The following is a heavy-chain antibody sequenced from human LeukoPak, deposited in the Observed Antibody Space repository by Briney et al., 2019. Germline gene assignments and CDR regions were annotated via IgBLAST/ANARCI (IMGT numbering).Heavy chain of an antibody. Sequence: SETLSLTCTVSGGSISSYYWTWIRQPPGKGLEWIRYIYHSGSTNYDPSLKSRVTISVDTSKNQFSLKLGSVTAADTAVYYCARGVWPSAYYYYGMDVWGQGTTVTVSS. V-gene: IGHV4-59*01. CDR1: GGSISSYY. CDR2: IYHSGST. CDR3: ARGVWPSAYYYYGMDV. D-gene: IGHD3-16*01. J-gene: IGHJ6*02.